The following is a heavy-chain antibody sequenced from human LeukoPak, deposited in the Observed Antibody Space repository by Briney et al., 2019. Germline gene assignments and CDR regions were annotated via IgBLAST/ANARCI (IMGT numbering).Heavy chain of an antibody. Sequence: GGSLRLSCAASGFSVSGNYMSWVRQAPGKGLECVSSLETGGTTHYADSVRGRFTISRDTSRNNLYLQMNSLRAEDTATYYCAKARGFFGEPDFYYAMDVWGQGTTVTVSS. CDR3: AKARGFFGEPDFYYAMDV. CDR2: LETGGTT. CDR1: GFSVSGNY. V-gene: IGHV3-66*01. J-gene: IGHJ6*02. D-gene: IGHD3-10*01.